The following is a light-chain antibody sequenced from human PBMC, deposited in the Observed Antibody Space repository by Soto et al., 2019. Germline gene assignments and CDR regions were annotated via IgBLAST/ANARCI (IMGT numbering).Light chain of an antibody. V-gene: IGKV3-20*01. CDR3: QKYGNTPQT. J-gene: IGKJ1*01. CDR2: GAS. CDR1: QSVSNNY. Sequence: EIGLSQSPGTLSLCPGEGATLSCSASQSVSNNYLAWYQQNTGQAPRILIYGASSRATGIPDRLSGSGSGTDLNLTISRLEPEDFAVYYCQKYGNTPQTCGQGTKVDIK.